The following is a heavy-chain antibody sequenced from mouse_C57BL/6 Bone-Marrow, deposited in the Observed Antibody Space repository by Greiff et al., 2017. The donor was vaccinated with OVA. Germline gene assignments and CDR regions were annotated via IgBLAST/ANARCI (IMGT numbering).Heavy chain of an antibody. V-gene: IGHV7-3*01. J-gene: IGHJ1*03. Sequence: EVQVVESGGGLVQPGGSLSLSCAASGFTFTDYYMSWVRQPPGKALEWLGFISNKANGYTTEYSASVKGRFTISRDNSQSILYLKMNALRAEDSATYCCARYVGSSDWYFDVWGTGTTVTVSS. D-gene: IGHD1-1*01. CDR1: GFTFTDYY. CDR2: ISNKANGYTT. CDR3: ARYVGSSDWYFDV.